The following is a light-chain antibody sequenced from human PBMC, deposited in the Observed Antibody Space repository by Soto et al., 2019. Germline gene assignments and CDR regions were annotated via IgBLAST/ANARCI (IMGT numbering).Light chain of an antibody. J-gene: IGLJ3*02. CDR2: DVS. Sequence: QSVLTQPRSVSGSPGQSVTISCTGTRSDVGAYNYVSWYQHHPGKAPKVMIYDVSERPSGVPDRFSGSKSDNKASLTISGLQAEDEADYYCCSYAGSYSWVFGGGTKLTVL. CDR1: RSDVGAYNY. V-gene: IGLV2-11*01. CDR3: CSYAGSYSWV.